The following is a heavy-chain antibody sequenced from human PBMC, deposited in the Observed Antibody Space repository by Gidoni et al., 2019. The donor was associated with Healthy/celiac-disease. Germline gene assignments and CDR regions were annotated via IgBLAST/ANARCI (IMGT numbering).Heavy chain of an antibody. CDR1: GFTFSSSA. CDR3: ARVYHGRYYDFWSGYPDY. D-gene: IGHD3-3*01. Sequence: EVQLVESGGGLVQPGGSLSLSCAASGFTFSSSAMHWVRQAPGKGLEYVSAISSNGGSTYYANSVKGRFTISRDNSKNTLYLQMGSLRAKDMAVYYCARVYHGRYYDFWSGYPDYWGQGTLVTVSS. V-gene: IGHV3-64*01. J-gene: IGHJ4*02. CDR2: ISSNGGST.